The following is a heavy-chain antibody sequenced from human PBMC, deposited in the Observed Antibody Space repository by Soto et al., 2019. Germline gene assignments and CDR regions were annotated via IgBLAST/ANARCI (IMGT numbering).Heavy chain of an antibody. V-gene: IGHV3-21*01. CDR3: ARDSIAAAGTLIYYYYGMDV. D-gene: IGHD6-13*01. J-gene: IGHJ6*02. Sequence: NPGGSLRLSCAASGFTFSSYIMNWVRQAPGKGLEWVSSISSSSIYIYYADSVKGRFTISRDNAKNSLYLQMNSLRAEDTAVYYCARDSIAAAGTLIYYYYGMDVWGQGTTVTVSS. CDR2: ISSSSIYI. CDR1: GFTFSSYI.